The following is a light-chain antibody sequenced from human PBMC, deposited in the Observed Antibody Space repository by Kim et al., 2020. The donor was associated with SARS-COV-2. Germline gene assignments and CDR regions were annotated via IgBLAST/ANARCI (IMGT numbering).Light chain of an antibody. CDR3: QQYGSSPET. CDR1: QSVSSNY. Sequence: CPWERATLCCRASQSVSSNYVAWYQQKPGQAPRLLSYGASSRATGIPDRFSGSGSGTDFTLTISRLEPEDFAVYYCQQYGSSPETFGQGTKVDIK. J-gene: IGKJ1*01. V-gene: IGKV3-20*01. CDR2: GAS.